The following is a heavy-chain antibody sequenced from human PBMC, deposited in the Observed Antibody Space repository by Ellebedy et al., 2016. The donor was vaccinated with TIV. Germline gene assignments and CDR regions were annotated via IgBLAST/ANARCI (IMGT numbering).Heavy chain of an antibody. V-gene: IGHV3-23*01. CDR2: IGSSAYTT. D-gene: IGHD3-16*01. Sequence: PGGSLRLSCAASGFTFGGHAMKWVRQAPGKGLEWVSSIGSSAYTTYYADSVKGRFTISRDNSRNTLCLQMNSLRGEDTAVYFWEKDVRYTTGGGGALDIWGQGAMVTVSS. CDR3: EKDVRYTTGGGGALDI. J-gene: IGHJ3*02. CDR1: GFTFGGHA.